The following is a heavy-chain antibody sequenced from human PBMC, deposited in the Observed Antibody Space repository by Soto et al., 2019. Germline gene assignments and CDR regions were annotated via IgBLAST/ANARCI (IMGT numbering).Heavy chain of an antibody. V-gene: IGHV3-64*01. J-gene: IGHJ3*02. Sequence: GGSLRLSCAASGFTFSSYAMHWVRQAPGKGLEYVSAISSNGGSKYYANSVKGSFTISRDNSKNTLYLQMGSLRAEDMAVYYCARGAYCGGDCYSAAFDIWGQGTMVTVSS. CDR1: GFTFSSYA. CDR2: ISSNGGSK. D-gene: IGHD2-21*01. CDR3: ARGAYCGGDCYSAAFDI.